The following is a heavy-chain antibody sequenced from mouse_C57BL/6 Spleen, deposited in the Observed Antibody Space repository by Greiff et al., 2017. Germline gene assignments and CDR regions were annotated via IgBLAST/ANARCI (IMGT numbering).Heavy chain of an antibody. CDR1: GFNIKDDY. V-gene: IGHV14-4*01. CDR2: IDPENGDT. Sequence: VQLKESGAELVRPGASVKLSCTASGFNIKDDYMHWVKQRPEQGLEWIGWIDPENGDTEYASKFQGKATITADTSSKTAYLQLSSLTSEDTAVYYCTDGYPFAYWGQGTLVTVSA. CDR3: TDGYPFAY. J-gene: IGHJ3*01. D-gene: IGHD2-3*01.